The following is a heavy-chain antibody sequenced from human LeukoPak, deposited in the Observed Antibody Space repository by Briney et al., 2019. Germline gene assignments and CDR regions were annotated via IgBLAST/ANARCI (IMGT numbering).Heavy chain of an antibody. J-gene: IGHJ4*02. CDR2: ISSSSSYI. CDR3: ARDLLRYCSGGSCYVDY. Sequence: GGSLRLSCAASGFTFSSYSMNWVRQAPGKGLEWVSSISSSSSYIYYADSVKGRFTISRDNAKNSLYLQMNSLRAEDTAAYYCARDLLRYCSGGSCYVDYWGQGTLVTVSS. D-gene: IGHD2-15*01. CDR1: GFTFSSYS. V-gene: IGHV3-21*01.